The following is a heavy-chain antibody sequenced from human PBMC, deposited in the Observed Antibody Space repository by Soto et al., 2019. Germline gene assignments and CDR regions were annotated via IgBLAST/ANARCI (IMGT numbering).Heavy chain of an antibody. Sequence: GGSLRLSCSTSGFTFSSYAMHWVRQSPGKGLEYISGVRGNGDPPFYADSVKGRFTISRDNSKNTVYLQMSSLSADDAAVYYCVKSRGGNNFDFFDWGQGTPVTVSS. D-gene: IGHD2-15*01. J-gene: IGHJ4*02. CDR2: VRGNGDPP. V-gene: IGHV3-64D*06. CDR1: GFTFSSYA. CDR3: VKSRGGNNFDFFD.